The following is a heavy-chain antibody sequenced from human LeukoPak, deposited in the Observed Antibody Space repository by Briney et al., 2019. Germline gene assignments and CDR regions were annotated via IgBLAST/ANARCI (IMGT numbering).Heavy chain of an antibody. Sequence: GGSLRLSCAASGFTFSSHEMNWVRQAPGKGLEWVSYISSSGSTIYYADSVKGRFTISRDNAKNSLYLQMNSLRAEDTAVYYCARTTVTTGGVDYWGQGTLVTVSS. CDR2: ISSSGSTI. J-gene: IGHJ4*02. CDR1: GFTFSSHE. CDR3: ARTTVTTGGVDY. V-gene: IGHV3-48*03. D-gene: IGHD4-17*01.